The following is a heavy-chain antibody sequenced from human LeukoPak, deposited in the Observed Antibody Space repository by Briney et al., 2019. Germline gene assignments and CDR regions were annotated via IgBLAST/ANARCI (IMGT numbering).Heavy chain of an antibody. CDR2: IYYSGST. CDR3: ARDLWELQSAFDL. J-gene: IGHJ3*01. V-gene: IGHV4-61*01. Sequence: SESLSLTCTVSGGSVSTGTYYWSWLRQPPGRGLEWTAYIYYSGSTNYNPSLMSRVTISVDTSKNQFYLKLRSVTAADTAVYYCARDLWELQSAFDLWGQGTLVTVSS. D-gene: IGHD1-26*01. CDR1: GGSVSTGTYY.